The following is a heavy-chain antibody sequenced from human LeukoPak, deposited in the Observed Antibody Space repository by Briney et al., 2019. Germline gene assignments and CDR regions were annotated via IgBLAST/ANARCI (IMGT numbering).Heavy chain of an antibody. D-gene: IGHD2-2*01. V-gene: IGHV3-48*01. Sequence: GGSLRLSCAASGFTFSSYSMNWVRQSPGKGLEWLAYINSGSDIIYYADSVKGRFTISRDNAKNSLYLEMISLRAEDTAVYFCARGRGYCSRTTCWYFDYWGQGTLVTVSS. J-gene: IGHJ4*02. CDR1: GFTFSSYS. CDR2: INSGSDII. CDR3: ARGRGYCSRTTCWYFDY.